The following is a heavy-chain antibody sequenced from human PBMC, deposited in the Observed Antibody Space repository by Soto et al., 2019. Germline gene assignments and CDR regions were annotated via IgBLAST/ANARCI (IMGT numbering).Heavy chain of an antibody. CDR1: GFTFSSYA. CDR2: ISGSGGST. Sequence: GGSLRLSCAASGFTFSSYAMSWVRQAPGKGLEWVSAISGSGGSTYYADSVKGRFTISRDNSKNTLYLQMNSLRAEDMAVYYCAKELGVAARSDGLFYYYYGMDVWGQGTTVTVSS. D-gene: IGHD6-6*01. V-gene: IGHV3-23*01. CDR3: AKELGVAARSDGLFYYYYGMDV. J-gene: IGHJ6*02.